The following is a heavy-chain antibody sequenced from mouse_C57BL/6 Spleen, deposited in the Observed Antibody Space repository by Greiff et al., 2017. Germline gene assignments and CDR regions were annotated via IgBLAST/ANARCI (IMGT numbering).Heavy chain of an antibody. CDR1: GYTFTDYN. CDR3: ARSGYYRGYAMDY. Sequence: EVQLQQSGPELVKPGASVKMSCKASGYTFTDYNMHWVKQSHGKSLEWIGYINPNNGGTSYNQKFKGKATLTVNKSSSTAYMELRSLTSEDSAVYYCARSGYYRGYAMDYWGQGTSVTVSS. J-gene: IGHJ4*01. D-gene: IGHD2-3*01. CDR2: INPNNGGT. V-gene: IGHV1-22*01.